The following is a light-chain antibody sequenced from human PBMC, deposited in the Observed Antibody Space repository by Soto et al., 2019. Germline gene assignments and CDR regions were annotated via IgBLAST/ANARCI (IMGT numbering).Light chain of an antibody. J-gene: IGLJ1*01. CDR2: EVN. CDR1: SSDVGSHNY. Sequence: QSVLTQPASVSGSPGQSITISCTGTSSDVGSHNYVSLYQQHPGKAPKLIIFEVNSRPSGVSNRFSGSKSGSAASLTISGLQAEDEADYYCSSYSSTSTPYVFGGGTKVTAL. V-gene: IGLV2-14*01. CDR3: SSYSSTSTPYV.